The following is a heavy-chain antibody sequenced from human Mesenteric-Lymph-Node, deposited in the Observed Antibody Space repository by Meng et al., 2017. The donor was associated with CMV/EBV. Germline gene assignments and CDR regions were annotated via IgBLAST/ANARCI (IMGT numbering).Heavy chain of an antibody. CDR2: INWNGGSV. J-gene: IGHJ6*02. D-gene: IGHD6-6*01. CDR3: TRVKGRGSSPDNGMDV. V-gene: IGHV3-20*04. Sequence: GESLKISCVASGTSFDDDGMNLVRQGPGKGLEWVAGINWNGGSVGYVDSVKGHFTISRDNAKNSLYLQMNSLRGEDTALYYYTRVKGRGSSPDNGMDVWGQGTTVTVSS. CDR1: GTSFDDDG.